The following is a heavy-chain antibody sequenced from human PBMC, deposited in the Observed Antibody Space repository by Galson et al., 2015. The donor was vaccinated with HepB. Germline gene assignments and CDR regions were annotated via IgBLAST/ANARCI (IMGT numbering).Heavy chain of an antibody. J-gene: IGHJ6*02. V-gene: IGHV3-66*01. CDR2: IYSGGST. D-gene: IGHD3-22*01. CDR1: GFTVSSNY. Sequence: SLRLSCAASGFTVSSNYMSWVRQAPGKGLEWVSVIYSGGSTYYADSVKGRFTISRDNSKNTLYLQMNSLRAEDTAVYYCARDYYDNSGYYWDYYYGMDVWGQGTTVTVSS. CDR3: ARDYYDNSGYYWDYYYGMDV.